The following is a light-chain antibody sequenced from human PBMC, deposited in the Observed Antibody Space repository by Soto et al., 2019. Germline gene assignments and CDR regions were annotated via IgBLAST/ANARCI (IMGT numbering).Light chain of an antibody. CDR3: TSYRKGPLYV. V-gene: IGLV2-14*02. Sequence: QSALTQPASVSGSPVQAITSSCTGITADVPSSNFVSWYQHRPGEGPRLILYYVSQRPSGVSNRFSGSKAGDTASLTISGLQLEDEAEYYCTSYRKGPLYVFGSGTKLTVL. J-gene: IGLJ1*01. CDR2: YVS. CDR1: TADVPSSNF.